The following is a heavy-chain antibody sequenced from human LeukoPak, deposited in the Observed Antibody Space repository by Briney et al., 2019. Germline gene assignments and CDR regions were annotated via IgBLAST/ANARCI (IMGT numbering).Heavy chain of an antibody. CDR2: IYYSGST. J-gene: IGHJ5*02. CDR3: ARGAKQLELRGWFDP. Sequence: SETLSLTCTVSGGSISSYYWSWIRQPPGKGLEWIGYIYYSGSTNYNTSLKSRVTISVDTSKNQFSLKLSSVTAADTAVYYCARGAKQLELRGWFDPWGQGTLVTVSS. D-gene: IGHD1-7*01. CDR1: GGSISSYY. V-gene: IGHV4-59*01.